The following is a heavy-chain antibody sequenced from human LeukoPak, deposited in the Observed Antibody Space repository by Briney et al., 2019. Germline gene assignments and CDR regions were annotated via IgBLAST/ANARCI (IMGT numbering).Heavy chain of an antibody. V-gene: IGHV3-21*01. CDR1: GFTFSSYS. J-gene: IGHJ5*02. Sequence: GGSLRLSCAASGFTFSSYSMNWVRQAPGKGLEWVSSISSSSSYIYYADSVKGRFTISRDNAKNSLYLQMNSLRAEDTAVYYCARDAVGYGSGWYGNWFDPWGPGTLVTVSS. CDR2: ISSSSSYI. D-gene: IGHD6-19*01. CDR3: ARDAVGYGSGWYGNWFDP.